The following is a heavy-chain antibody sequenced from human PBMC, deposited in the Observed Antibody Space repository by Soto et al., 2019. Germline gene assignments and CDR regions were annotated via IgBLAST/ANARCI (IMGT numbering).Heavy chain of an antibody. V-gene: IGHV1-46*03. CDR1: GYTFTSYY. D-gene: IGHD6-6*01. CDR3: ARDQIARPDQKLLDYYYYYMDV. CDR2: INPSGGST. Sequence: ASVKVSCKASGYTFTSYYMHWVRQAPGQGLEWMGIINPSGGSTSYAQKFQGRVTMTRDTSTSTVYMELSSLRSEDTAVYYCARDQIARPDQKLLDYYYYYMDVWGKGTTVTVSS. J-gene: IGHJ6*03.